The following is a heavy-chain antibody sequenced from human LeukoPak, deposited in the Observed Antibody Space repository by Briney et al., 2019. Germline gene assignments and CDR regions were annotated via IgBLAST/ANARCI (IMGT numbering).Heavy chain of an antibody. J-gene: IGHJ4*02. D-gene: IGHD6-19*01. CDR3: VRISTAVAGGDY. Sequence: GGSLRLSCAASGFGFTFSTSWMSWVRQAPGKGLEWVANTKQDGSEKYYVDSVKGRFTISRDNAKNSLYLQMDSLIVEDTAVYYCVRISTAVAGGDYWGQGTLVTVSS. CDR2: TKQDGSEK. CDR1: GFGFTFSTSW. V-gene: IGHV3-7*01.